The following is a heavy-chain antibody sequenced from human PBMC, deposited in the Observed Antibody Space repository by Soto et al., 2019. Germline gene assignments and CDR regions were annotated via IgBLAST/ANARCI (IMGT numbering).Heavy chain of an antibody. CDR2: ISWNSGSI. CDR3: AKGHYGSGMGDAFDI. V-gene: IGHV3-9*01. Sequence: EVQLVESGGGLVQPGRSLRLSCAASGFTFDDYAMHWVRQAPGKGLEWVSGISWNSGSIGYADSVKGRFTISRDNAKNSLYRQMNSLRAEDTALYYCAKGHYGSGMGDAFDIWGQGTMVTVSS. D-gene: IGHD3-10*01. J-gene: IGHJ3*02. CDR1: GFTFDDYA.